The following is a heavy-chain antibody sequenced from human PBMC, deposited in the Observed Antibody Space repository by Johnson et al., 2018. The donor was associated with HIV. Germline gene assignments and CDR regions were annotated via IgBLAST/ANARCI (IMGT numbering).Heavy chain of an antibody. CDR2: ISYDGSNK. CDR3: ARDATYYYDSSGYHDAFDI. J-gene: IGHJ3*02. D-gene: IGHD3-22*01. Sequence: QVHLVESGGGVVQPGRSLRLSCAASGFTFSSYAMHWVRQAPGKGLEWVAVISYDGSNKYYADSVKGRFTISRDNSKNTPYLQMNSLRAEDTAVYYCARDATYYYDSSGYHDAFDIWGQGTMVTVSS. CDR1: GFTFSSYA. V-gene: IGHV3-30*04.